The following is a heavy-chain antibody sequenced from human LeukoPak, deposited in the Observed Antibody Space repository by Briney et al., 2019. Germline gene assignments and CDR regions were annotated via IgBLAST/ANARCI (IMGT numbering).Heavy chain of an antibody. CDR1: GGSISSGGYY. J-gene: IGHJ4*02. Sequence: PSETLSLTCTVSGGSISSGGYYWSWIRQPPGKGLEWIGYIYYSGSAYYNPSLKSRVTTSVDTSKNQFSLKLSSVTAADTAVYYCARDHGLGGGFDYWGQGTLVTVSS. D-gene: IGHD2-2*03. V-gene: IGHV4-30-4*08. CDR3: ARDHGLGGGFDY. CDR2: IYYSGSA.